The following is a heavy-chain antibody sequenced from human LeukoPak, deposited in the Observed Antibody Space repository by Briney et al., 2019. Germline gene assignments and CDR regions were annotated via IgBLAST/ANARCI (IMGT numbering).Heavy chain of an antibody. CDR3: ARSGTGIAPADTNWFDP. V-gene: IGHV3-7*01. Sequence: GGSLRLSCAASGFTFSSYWMSWVRQAPGKGLEWVANIKQDGSEKYYVDSVKGRFTISRDNGKNSLYLQMNSLRVEDTAVYYCARSGTGIAPADTNWFDPWGQGTLVTVSS. J-gene: IGHJ5*02. CDR1: GFTFSSYW. CDR2: IKQDGSEK. D-gene: IGHD6-13*01.